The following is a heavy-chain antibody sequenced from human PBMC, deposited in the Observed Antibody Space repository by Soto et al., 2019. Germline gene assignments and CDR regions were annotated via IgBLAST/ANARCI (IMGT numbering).Heavy chain of an antibody. CDR2: LYNTGST. V-gene: IGHV4-59*12. D-gene: IGHD6-13*01. CDR3: ARDNPYSSSPYYYYYYGMDV. J-gene: IGHJ6*02. CDR1: GASISRYY. Sequence: SETLSLTCTVSGASISRYYWSWIRQSPGKGLEWIGYLYNTGSTIYNPSLKSRVTISVDTSKNQFSLKLSSVTAADTAVYYCARDNPYSSSPYYYYYYGMDVWGQGTTVTVSS.